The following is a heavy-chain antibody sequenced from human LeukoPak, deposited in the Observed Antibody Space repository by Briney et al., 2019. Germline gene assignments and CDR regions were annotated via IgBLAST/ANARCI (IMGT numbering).Heavy chain of an antibody. CDR3: ARSYYYDSMIDY. Sequence: SGGSLRLSCAASGFTFSSYWMHWVRQAPGKGLVWVSRINSDGSSISYADSVKGRFTISRDNGKNTLFLQMNSLRAEDTAVYYCARSYYYDSMIDYWGQGTLVTVSS. CDR1: GFTFSSYW. J-gene: IGHJ4*02. V-gene: IGHV3-74*01. CDR2: INSDGSSI. D-gene: IGHD3-22*01.